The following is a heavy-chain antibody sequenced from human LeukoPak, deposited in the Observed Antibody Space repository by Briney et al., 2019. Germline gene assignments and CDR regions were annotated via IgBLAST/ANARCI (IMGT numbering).Heavy chain of an antibody. CDR2: ISYDGSNK. Sequence: QPGGSLRLSCAASGFTFSSYAMHWVRQAPGKGLEWVAVISYDGSNKYYADSVKGRFTISRDNSKNTLYLQMNSLRAEDTAVYYCTGGSTPGHRLPHDDWGQGTLVTVSS. CDR3: TGGSTPGHRLPHDD. V-gene: IGHV3-30*04. J-gene: IGHJ4*02. CDR1: GFTFSSYA. D-gene: IGHD2-21*01.